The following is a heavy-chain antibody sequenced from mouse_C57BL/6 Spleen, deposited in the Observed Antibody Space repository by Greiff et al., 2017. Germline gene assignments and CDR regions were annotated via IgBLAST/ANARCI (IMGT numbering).Heavy chain of an antibody. D-gene: IGHD2-2*01. V-gene: IGHV1-82*01. CDR2: IYPGDGDT. Sequence: VQGVESGPELVKPGASVKISCKASGYAFSSSWMNWVKQRPGKGLEWIGRIYPGDGDTNYNGKFKGKATLTADKSSSTAYMQLSSLTSEDSAVYFCASSMVTTGYWGQGTTLTVSS. J-gene: IGHJ2*01. CDR3: ASSMVTTGY. CDR1: GYAFSSSW.